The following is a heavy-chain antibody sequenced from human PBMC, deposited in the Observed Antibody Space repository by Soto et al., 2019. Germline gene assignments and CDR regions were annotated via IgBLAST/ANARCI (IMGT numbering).Heavy chain of an antibody. CDR3: ASAVPYDVTDF. D-gene: IGHD3-16*01. V-gene: IGHV1-18*01. J-gene: IGHJ4*02. CDR1: GYTG. CDR2: ISGYNRDT. Sequence: QLQLVQPGAEVKKPGDSVKVSCKTSGYTGINWVRQAPGQGLEWMGWISGYNRDTYYAQNFQGRVTMTTDTSTGTAYMELGSLRSDDTAIYYCASAVPYDVTDFWGQGTLVTVSS.